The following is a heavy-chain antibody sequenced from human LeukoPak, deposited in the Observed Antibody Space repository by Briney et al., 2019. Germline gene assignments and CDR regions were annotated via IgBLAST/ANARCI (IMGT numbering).Heavy chain of an antibody. CDR2: ISAYNGKT. Sequence: GAPVKVSCKASGYTFNSYGIILVPQATGQGLELIGWISAYNGKTNYAQKLQGRVTMTTDTFTSTAYMELGSLRSDDTAVYYCARATVTTYADYFDYWGQGTLVTVSS. CDR3: ARATVTTYADYFDY. D-gene: IGHD4-17*01. CDR1: GYTFNSYG. V-gene: IGHV1-18*01. J-gene: IGHJ4*02.